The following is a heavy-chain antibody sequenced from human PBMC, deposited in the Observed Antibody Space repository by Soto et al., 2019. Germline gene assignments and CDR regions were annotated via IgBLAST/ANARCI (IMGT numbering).Heavy chain of an antibody. D-gene: IGHD2-2*01. CDR2: ISLYSDGT. V-gene: IGHV1-18*01. CDR3: ARVVPGAEAWFGP. Sequence: QVQLVQSGGEVKRPGASVKVSCKTSGYTFSNYGITWVRQAPGQPLEWLGGISLYSDGTNYAQKFQGRVSMTTDTSKTTAYMELRSLRSDDTDVYYCARVVPGAEAWFGPWGQGTLVTVSS. J-gene: IGHJ5*02. CDR1: GYTFSNYG.